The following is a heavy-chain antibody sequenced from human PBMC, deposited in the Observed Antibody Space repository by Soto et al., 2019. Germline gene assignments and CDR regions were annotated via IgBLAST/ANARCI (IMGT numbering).Heavy chain of an antibody. D-gene: IGHD2-2*03. J-gene: IGHJ6*02. CDR1: GGTFSSYA. V-gene: IGHV1-69*12. CDR2: IIPIFGTA. CDR3: ARDRVDIGNYYYYGMDV. Sequence: QVQLVQSGAEVKKPGSSVKVSCKASGGTFSSYAISWVRQAPGQGLEWMGGIIPIFGTANYAQKFQGRVTITADESTSTAYMELSNLRSADTAVYYCARDRVDIGNYYYYGMDVWGQGTMVTVSS.